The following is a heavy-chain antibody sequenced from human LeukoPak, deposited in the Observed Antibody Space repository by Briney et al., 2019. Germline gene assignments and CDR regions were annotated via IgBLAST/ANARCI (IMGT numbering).Heavy chain of an antibody. CDR1: GGSFTDYY. CDR3: TRDPEHGTQDS. D-gene: IGHD1-26*01. Sequence: SETLSLTCTVSGGSFTDYYWGWSRQPPGKGVGWIGSIYYRGNTFYNPSLRNRVSLSIDTSKGRSSPNLNAVTAADTAVYFSTRDPEHGTQDSWGQGTLVTVSS. V-gene: IGHV4-39*07. CDR2: IYYRGNT. J-gene: IGHJ4*02.